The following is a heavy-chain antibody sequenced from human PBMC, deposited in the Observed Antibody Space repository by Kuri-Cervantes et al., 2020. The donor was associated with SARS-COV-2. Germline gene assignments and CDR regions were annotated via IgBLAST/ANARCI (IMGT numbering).Heavy chain of an antibody. CDR1: GGSISSSSYY. J-gene: IGHJ6*03. CDR3: ARDLPSDYTYYYYYMDV. D-gene: IGHD4/OR15-4a*01. CDR2: IYYSGST. V-gene: IGHV4-39*07. Sequence: SETLSLTCTVAGGSISSSSYYWGWIRQPPGKGLEWIGSIYYSGSTYYNPSLKSRVTMSVDTSKNQFSLKLSSVTAADTAVYYCARDLPSDYTYYYYYMDVWGKGTTVTVSS.